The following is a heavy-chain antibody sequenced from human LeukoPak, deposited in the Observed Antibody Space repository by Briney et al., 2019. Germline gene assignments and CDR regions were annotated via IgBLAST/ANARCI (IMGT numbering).Heavy chain of an antibody. J-gene: IGHJ4*02. CDR1: GYRFTAFY. CDR2: SHLFIFAT. D-gene: IGHD2-21*01. V-gene: IGHV1-2*02. Sequence: ASVKVSCKPTGYRFTAFYIFWLRQAPGHGLECMGWSHLFIFATKYHPRFQSRMTMTRDTSISPAYRELSRRRSDDPTTHYYATWAGGNEPVASFDYWGQGTLVTVSS. CDR3: ATWAGGNEPVASFDY.